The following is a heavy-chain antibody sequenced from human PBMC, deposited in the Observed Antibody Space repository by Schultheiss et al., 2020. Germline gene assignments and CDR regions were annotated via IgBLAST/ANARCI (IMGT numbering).Heavy chain of an antibody. J-gene: IGHJ4*02. CDR1: GFTFSSYA. D-gene: IGHD6-13*01. Sequence: GGSLRLSCAASGFTFSSYAMHWVRQAPGKGLEWVAVISYDGSNKYYADSVKGRFTISRDNSKNTLYLQMNSLRAEDTAVYYCARDRRLIAAAGIDEFDYWGQGTLVTVFS. CDR2: ISYDGSNK. CDR3: ARDRRLIAAAGIDEFDY. V-gene: IGHV3-30*04.